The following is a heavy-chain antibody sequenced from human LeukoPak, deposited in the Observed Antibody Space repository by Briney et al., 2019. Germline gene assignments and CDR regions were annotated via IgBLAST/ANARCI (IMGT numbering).Heavy chain of an antibody. D-gene: IGHD6-25*01. CDR2: IGPAGDT. CDR1: GFTFSSYD. CDR3: ARARPGIAAAGYGMDV. J-gene: IGHJ6*02. V-gene: IGHV3-13*01. Sequence: PGGSLRLSCAASGFTFSSYDMHWVRQVTGKGPEWVSAIGPAGDTYYPGSVKGRFTISRENAKTSLYLQMNSLRAEDTAVYYCARARPGIAAAGYGMDVWGQGTTVTVSS.